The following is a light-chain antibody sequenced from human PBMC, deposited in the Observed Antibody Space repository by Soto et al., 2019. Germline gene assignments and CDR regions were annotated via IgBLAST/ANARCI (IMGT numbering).Light chain of an antibody. CDR2: GAS. Sequence: DIVMTQSPATLSVSPGERATLSCRASQSVSSDLAWYQQKPGQAPRLLIYGASTRATGIPTRFSGSGSGTEFTLTISSLQSEDFAVYYCQQYNDWPPYTFGQGTMLEIK. CDR3: QQYNDWPPYT. J-gene: IGKJ2*01. V-gene: IGKV3-15*01. CDR1: QSVSSD.